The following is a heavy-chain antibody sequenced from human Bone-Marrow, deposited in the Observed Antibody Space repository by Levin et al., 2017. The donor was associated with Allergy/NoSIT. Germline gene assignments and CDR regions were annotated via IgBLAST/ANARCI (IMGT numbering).Heavy chain of an antibody. CDR1: GFSLSTPGLG. J-gene: IGHJ2*01. V-gene: IGHV2-5*02. Sequence: SGPTLVKPPQTLTLTCTFSGFSLSTPGLGVGWIRLPPGKALEWLALIYWDDAERYSPSLKNRLTITKDTAKNQVVLTMTSVDPVDTATYYCARQEMSGTRSPQYWYFDLWGRGTLVTVSS. CDR2: IYWDDAE. D-gene: IGHD6-13*01. CDR3: ARQEMSGTRSPQYWYFDL.